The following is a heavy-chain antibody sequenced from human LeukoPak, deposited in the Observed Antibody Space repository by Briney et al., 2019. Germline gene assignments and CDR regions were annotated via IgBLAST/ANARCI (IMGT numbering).Heavy chain of an antibody. V-gene: IGHV4-59*12. CDR1: GGSISSYY. Sequence: SETLSLTCTVSGGSISSYYWSWIRQPPGKGLEWIGYIYYSGSTNYNPSLKSRVTVSVDTSKNQFSLKLSSVTAADTAVYYCARDGRSGGSLPLDYWGQGTLVTVSS. CDR3: ARDGRSGGSLPLDY. CDR2: IYYSGST. J-gene: IGHJ4*02. D-gene: IGHD2-15*01.